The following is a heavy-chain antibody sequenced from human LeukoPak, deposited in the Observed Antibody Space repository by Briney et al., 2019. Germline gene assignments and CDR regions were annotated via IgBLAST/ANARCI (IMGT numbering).Heavy chain of an antibody. CDR3: ARGRSYYYDSSGSFDY. Sequence: GGSLRLSCAASGFTVRSNYMSWVRQAPGKGLEWGSVLYSAGSIYYADSVQGRFTISRDNSKNTLYLQMNSLRAEDTAVYFCARGRSYYYDSSGSFDYWGQGTLVTVSS. J-gene: IGHJ4*02. CDR2: LYSAGSI. CDR1: GFTVRSNY. V-gene: IGHV3-66*01. D-gene: IGHD3-22*01.